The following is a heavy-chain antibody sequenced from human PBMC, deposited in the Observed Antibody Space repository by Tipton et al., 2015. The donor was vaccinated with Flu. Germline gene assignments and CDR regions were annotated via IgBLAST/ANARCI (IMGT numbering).Heavy chain of an antibody. Sequence: LRLSCSVSGDSIASDYYWGWIRQPPGKGLEWIGNIYHSGTTYYNPSLRSRVIILVDRSKNQFSLKLSFVTAADTAVYYCATLGGGAPPTSYYFDDWGQGTLVTVSS. CDR1: GDSIASDYY. D-gene: IGHD1-26*01. CDR2: IYHSGTT. CDR3: ATLGGGAPPTSYYFDD. V-gene: IGHV4-38-2*01. J-gene: IGHJ4*02.